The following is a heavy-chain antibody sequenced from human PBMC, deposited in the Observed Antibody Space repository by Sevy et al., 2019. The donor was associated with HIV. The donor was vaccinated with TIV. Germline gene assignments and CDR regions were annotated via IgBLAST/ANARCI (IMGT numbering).Heavy chain of an antibody. V-gene: IGHV3-53*01. CDR1: GFTVSNKF. D-gene: IGHD3-3*01. CDR2: IYSDGNT. Sequence: GGSLRLSCAASGFTVSNKFMNWVRHAPGKGLEWVSVIYSDGNTYYADSVKGRFTISRDNSKNTVHLQMNSLRTEDTAVYYCAKGLILELSWYGMDVWGQGTTVTVSS. J-gene: IGHJ6*02. CDR3: AKGLILELSWYGMDV.